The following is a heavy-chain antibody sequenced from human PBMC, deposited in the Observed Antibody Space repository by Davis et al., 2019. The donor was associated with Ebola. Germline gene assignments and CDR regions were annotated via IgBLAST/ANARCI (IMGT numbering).Heavy chain of an antibody. V-gene: IGHV3-23*01. J-gene: IGHJ6*02. CDR1: GFTFRGHA. CDR2: IALGGDKT. CDR3: ARRILIESRGGVDV. Sequence: PGGSLRPSCAVPGFTFRGHAMRWVRQAPGKGLGWVAIIALGGDKTYYADSLKGRFTISRDDAKDSLYLYMNSLRDDDTAVYYCARRILIESRGGVDVWGQGTTVTVSS. D-gene: IGHD2-8*02.